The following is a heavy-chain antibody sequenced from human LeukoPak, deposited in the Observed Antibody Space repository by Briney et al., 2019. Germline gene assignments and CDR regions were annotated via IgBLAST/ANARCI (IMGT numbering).Heavy chain of an antibody. Sequence: GGSLRLSCVVSRVNFNSNAMYWVRQAPGKGLEWVSSISVSGGSEYYADSVKGRFSVSRDNSKHTVYLQMNGLRAEDTAVYFCASHAHDYDSSGYFDSWGQGALVTVSS. CDR3: ASHAHDYDSSGYFDS. V-gene: IGHV3-23*01. J-gene: IGHJ4*02. D-gene: IGHD3-22*01. CDR1: RVNFNSNA. CDR2: ISVSGGSE.